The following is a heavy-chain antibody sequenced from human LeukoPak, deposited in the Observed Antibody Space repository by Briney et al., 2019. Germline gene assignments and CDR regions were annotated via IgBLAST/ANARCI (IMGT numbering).Heavy chain of an antibody. CDR1: GYTFTSYG. CDR2: ISAYNGNT. CDR3: ARGRVEWLAYYYYYMDV. D-gene: IGHD3-3*01. J-gene: IGHJ6*03. V-gene: IGHV1-18*01. Sequence: ASVKVSCKASGYTFTSYGISWVRQAPGQWLEWMGWISAYNGNTNYAQKLQGRVTMTTDTSTSTAYMELRSLRSDDTVVYYCARGRVEWLAYYYYYMDVWGKGTTVTVSS.